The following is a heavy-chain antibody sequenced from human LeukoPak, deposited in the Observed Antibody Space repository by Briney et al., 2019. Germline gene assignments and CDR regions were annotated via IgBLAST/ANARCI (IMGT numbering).Heavy chain of an antibody. CDR3: ARLPAYQLVY. D-gene: IGHD1-1*01. CDR2: IYYSGST. Sequence: SETLSLTCTVSGGSISSYYWSWIRQPPGKGLEWIGYIYYSGSTNYNPSLKSRVTISVDTSKNQFSLKLSSVTAADTAVYYCARLPAYQLVYWGQGTLVTVSS. CDR1: GGSISSYY. V-gene: IGHV4-59*08. J-gene: IGHJ4*02.